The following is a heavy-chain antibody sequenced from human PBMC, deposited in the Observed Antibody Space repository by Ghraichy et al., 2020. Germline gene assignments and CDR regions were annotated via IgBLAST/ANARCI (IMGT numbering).Heavy chain of an antibody. V-gene: IGHV4-30-4*01. Sequence: SLNISCSVSGVFITSDNFYWNWVRQTPGKGLEWIGYIHSSGNTFYNPSLKSRPSISLDTSRNQFSLNLTSVTAEDTALYFCARRPPTYSSSSTWLDPWGQGTQVTVSS. CDR1: GVFITSDNFY. D-gene: IGHD6-6*01. CDR3: ARRPPTYSSSSTWLDP. J-gene: IGHJ5*02. CDR2: IHSSGNT.